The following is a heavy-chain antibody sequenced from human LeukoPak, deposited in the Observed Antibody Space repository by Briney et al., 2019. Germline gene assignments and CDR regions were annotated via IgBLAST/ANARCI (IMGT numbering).Heavy chain of an antibody. V-gene: IGHV5-10-1*01. CDR3: AAPLYCSGGSCTMNNANYYYGMDV. D-gene: IGHD2-15*01. J-gene: IGHJ6*02. Sequence: GESLRISCKGSGYSFTSYWISWVRQMPGKGLEWMGRIDPSDSYTNYSPSFQGHVTISADKSISTAYLQWSSLKASDTAMYYCAAPLYCSGGSCTMNNANYYYGMDVWGQGTTVTVSS. CDR2: IDPSDSYT. CDR1: GYSFTSYW.